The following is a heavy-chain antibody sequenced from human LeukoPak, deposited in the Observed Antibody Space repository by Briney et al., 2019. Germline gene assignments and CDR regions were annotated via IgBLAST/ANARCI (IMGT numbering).Heavy chain of an antibody. CDR1: GFTFSTYFW. CDR2: LRSDGGSS. D-gene: IGHD4-23*01. V-gene: IGHV3-74*01. J-gene: IGHJ4*02. Sequence: GGYLRLSCAGSGFTFSTYFWMHWVRQAPGKGLVWVIRLRSDGGSSAYADFVRGRFTIYRDNAKNTLYLQMNSLRAEDTAVYYCVRDLDLGGYSSFVSWGQGTLVTVSS. CDR3: VRDLDLGGYSSFVS.